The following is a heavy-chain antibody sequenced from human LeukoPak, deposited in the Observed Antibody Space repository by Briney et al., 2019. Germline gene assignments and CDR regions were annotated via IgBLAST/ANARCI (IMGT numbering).Heavy chain of an antibody. V-gene: IGHV3-21*01. J-gene: IGHJ4*02. CDR3: ARGTVGATPYYFDY. CDR1: GFTFSSYS. CDR2: ISSSSSYI. Sequence: GGSLRLSCAASGFTFSSYSMNWVRQAPGKGLEWVSSISSSSSYIYYADSVKGRFTISRDNAKNSLYLQMNSLRAEDTAVYYCARGTVGATPYYFDYWGQGTLVTVSS. D-gene: IGHD1-26*01.